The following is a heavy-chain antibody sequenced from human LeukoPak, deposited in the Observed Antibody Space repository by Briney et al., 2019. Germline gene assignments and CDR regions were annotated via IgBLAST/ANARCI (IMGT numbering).Heavy chain of an antibody. CDR1: GYTFTSYA. Sequence: EASVKVSCKASGYTFTSYAMNWVRQAPGQGLEWMGWINTNTGNPTYAQGFTGRFVFSLDTSVSTAYLQISSLKAEDTAVYYCARERTYYDFWSGYRMEGDYWGQGTLVTVSS. D-gene: IGHD3-3*01. CDR3: ARERTYYDFWSGYRMEGDY. V-gene: IGHV7-4-1*02. J-gene: IGHJ4*02. CDR2: INTNTGNP.